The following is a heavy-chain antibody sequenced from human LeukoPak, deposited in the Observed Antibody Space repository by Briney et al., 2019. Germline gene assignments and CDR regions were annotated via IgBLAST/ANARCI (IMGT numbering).Heavy chain of an antibody. Sequence: GGSLRLSCAASGFTFSSYEMNWVRQAPGKGLEWVAAISYDGTNEYYAHSVRGRFTISRDNYKNTLYLQMNNLRAEDTAMYYCARDLSQWLLKCFDYWSQGTLVTVSS. CDR2: ISYDGTNE. V-gene: IGHV3-30*04. J-gene: IGHJ4*02. D-gene: IGHD5-24*01. CDR3: ARDLSQWLLKCFDY. CDR1: GFTFSSYE.